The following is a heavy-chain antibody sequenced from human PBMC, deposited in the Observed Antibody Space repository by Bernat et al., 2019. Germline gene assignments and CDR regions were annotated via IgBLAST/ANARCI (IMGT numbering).Heavy chain of an antibody. CDR2: ISAYNGNT. D-gene: IGHD3-9*01. CDR3: ARAPPYYDILTCYPQNWFDP. CDR1: GYTFTSHG. Sequence: QVQLVQSGAEVKKPGASVKVSCKASGYTFTSHGISWVRQAPGQGLEWMGWISAYNGNTNYAQKLQGRVTMTTDTSTSTDDMELTSLRSDDTAVYYCARAPPYYDILTCYPQNWFDPWGQGTLVTVSS. V-gene: IGHV1-18*01. J-gene: IGHJ5*02.